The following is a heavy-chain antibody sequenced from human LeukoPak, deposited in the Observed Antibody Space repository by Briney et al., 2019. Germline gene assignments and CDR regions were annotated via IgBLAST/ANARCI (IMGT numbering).Heavy chain of an antibody. D-gene: IGHD4-23*01. V-gene: IGHV1-18*01. CDR1: GYTFTSYA. CDR3: ATATVVNDAFDI. J-gene: IGHJ3*02. CDR2: ISAYNGNT. Sequence: ASVKVSCKASGYTFTSYAMHWVRQAPGQGLEWMGWISAYNGNTNYAQKLQGRVTMTEDTSTDTAYMELSSLRSEDTAVCYCATATVVNDAFDIWGQGTMVTVSS.